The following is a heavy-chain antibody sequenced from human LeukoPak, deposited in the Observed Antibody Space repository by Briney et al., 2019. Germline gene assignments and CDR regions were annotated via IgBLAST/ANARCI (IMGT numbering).Heavy chain of an antibody. CDR2: IGGSGGST. J-gene: IGHJ4*02. CDR3: AKLLYYYDSSQPY. Sequence: PGGTLRLSCAASGFTFSSYGMSWVRQAPGKGLEWVSAIGGSGGSTYYADSISRDNSKNTLYLQMNSLRAEDTAVYYCAKLLYYYDSSQPYWGQGTLVTVSS. CDR1: GFTFSSYG. V-gene: IGHV3-23*01. D-gene: IGHD3-22*01.